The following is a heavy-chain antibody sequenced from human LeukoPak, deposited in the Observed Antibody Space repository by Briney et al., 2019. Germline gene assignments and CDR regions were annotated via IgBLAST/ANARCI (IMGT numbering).Heavy chain of an antibody. CDR2: IDHSGTI. J-gene: IGHJ4*02. CDR1: GYSISSGYY. V-gene: IGHV4-38-2*02. Sequence: TSETLSLTCTVSGYSISSGYYWGWIRQPPGKGLEWIGSIDHSGTIYYNPSLKSRLTISVDTSKNQFSLKLSSVTAADTAVYYCARDGRDAYYDVWSGYYTDYFDYWGQGTLVTVSS. CDR3: ARDGRDAYYDVWSGYYTDYFDY. D-gene: IGHD3-3*01.